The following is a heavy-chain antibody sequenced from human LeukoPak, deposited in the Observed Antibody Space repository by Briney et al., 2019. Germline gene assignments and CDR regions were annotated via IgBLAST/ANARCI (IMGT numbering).Heavy chain of an antibody. CDR1: GFTFSNYA. D-gene: IGHD3-10*01. CDR3: AKAGGATLYYYGVDV. J-gene: IGHJ6*02. Sequence: PGGSLRLSCVASGFTFSNYAMNWVRQAPGKGLEWVSTISSGGGDTYIADSVKGRFTISRDNSKYTLYLQMNRLRADDTAVYYCAKAGGATLYYYGVDVWGQGTTVTVSS. CDR2: ISSGGGDT. V-gene: IGHV3-23*01.